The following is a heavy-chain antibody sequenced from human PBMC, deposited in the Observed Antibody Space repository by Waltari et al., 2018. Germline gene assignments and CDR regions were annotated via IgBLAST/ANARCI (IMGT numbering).Heavy chain of an antibody. Sequence: QVQLQQWGAGLLKPSETLSLTCAVYGGSFSGYYWSWIRQPPGKGLEWIGEINHSGSTNYNPSLKSRVTISVDTSKNQFSLKLSSVTAADTAVYYCARGKTNSGSYQGLDYWGQGTLVTVSS. J-gene: IGHJ4*02. V-gene: IGHV4-34*01. CDR3: ARGKTNSGSYQGLDY. D-gene: IGHD1-26*01. CDR2: INHSGST. CDR1: GGSFSGYY.